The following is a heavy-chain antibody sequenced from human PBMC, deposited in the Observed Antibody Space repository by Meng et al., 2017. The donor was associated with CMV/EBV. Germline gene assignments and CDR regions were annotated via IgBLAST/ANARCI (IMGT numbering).Heavy chain of an antibody. CDR2: ISSNGGST. Sequence: GGSLRLSCAASGFTFSSYAMHWVRQAPGKGLEYVSAISSNGGSTYYADSVKGRFTISRDNSKNTLYLQMGSLRAEDMAVYYCARGIAAAGIFSEGLPIDYYYYYGMDVWGQGTTVTVSS. D-gene: IGHD6-13*01. CDR1: GFTFSSYA. CDR3: ARGIAAAGIFSEGLPIDYYYYYGMDV. J-gene: IGHJ6*02. V-gene: IGHV3-64*02.